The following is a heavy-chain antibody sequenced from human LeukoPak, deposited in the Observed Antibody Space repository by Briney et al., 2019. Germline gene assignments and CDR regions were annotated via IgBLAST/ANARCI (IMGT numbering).Heavy chain of an antibody. CDR1: GFTFRGFW. CDR3: ARSATDAFDI. CDR2: MNGDGTSI. Sequence: GGSLRLSCAASGFTFRGFWMHWVRQDPGKGLVWVSHMNGDGTSISYADSVKGRFTISRDNAKNTLYLQMNRLKAEDTAVYYCARSATDAFDIWGQGTMVTVSS. V-gene: IGHV3-74*01. D-gene: IGHD3-3*01. J-gene: IGHJ3*02.